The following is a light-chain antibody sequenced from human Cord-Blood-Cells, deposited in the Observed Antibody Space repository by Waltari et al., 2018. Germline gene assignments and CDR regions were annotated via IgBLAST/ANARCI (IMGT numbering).Light chain of an antibody. Sequence: DIQMTQSPSSLSASVGDRVTITCRASQSISSYLNWYQQKPGKAPKFMIYAASSLQSGVASRFSGSGSGTDFALTIRSLQPEDCATYYCQQSYSTPLTGGGGTKVEIK. CDR2: AAS. V-gene: IGKV1-39*01. CDR1: QSISSY. CDR3: QQSYSTPLT. J-gene: IGKJ4*01.